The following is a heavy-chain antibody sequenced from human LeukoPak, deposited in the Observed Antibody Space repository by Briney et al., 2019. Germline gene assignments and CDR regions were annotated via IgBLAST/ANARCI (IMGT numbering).Heavy chain of an antibody. V-gene: IGHV3-30*02. CDR2: IRYDGSNK. CDR3: AKAIHSSSSGVVDY. J-gene: IGHJ4*02. D-gene: IGHD6-6*01. Sequence: PGGSLRLSCAASGFIFSNYAMHWVRQAPGKVLEWVTFIRYDGSNKYYAESVKGRFTISRDNSKNTLYLQMNSLRAEDTAEYYCAKAIHSSSSGVVDYWGQGTLVTVSS. CDR1: GFIFSNYA.